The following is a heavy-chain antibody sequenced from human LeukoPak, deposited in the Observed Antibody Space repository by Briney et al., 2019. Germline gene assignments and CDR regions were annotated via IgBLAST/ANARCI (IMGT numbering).Heavy chain of an antibody. V-gene: IGHV3-23*01. CDR1: GFTFSSYA. D-gene: IGHD3-10*01. CDR2: ISGSGDSS. CDR3: AKSRFGELLSWFDP. J-gene: IGHJ5*02. Sequence: PGGSLRLSCAASGFTFSSYAMNWVRQAPGKGLEWVSIISGSGDSSYYADSVKGRFTISRDNSKNTLCLQMNSLRAEDTAVYHCAKSRFGELLSWFDPWGQGTLVTVSS.